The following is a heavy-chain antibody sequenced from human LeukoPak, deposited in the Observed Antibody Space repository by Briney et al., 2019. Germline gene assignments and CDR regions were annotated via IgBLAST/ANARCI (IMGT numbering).Heavy chain of an antibody. Sequence: GGSLRLSCAASGFTFSSYGMHWVRQAPGKGLEWVAVIWYDGSNKYYADSVKGRFTISRDNSKNTLYLQTNSLRAEDTAVYYCARDDGGFGELIDYWGQGTLVTVSS. V-gene: IGHV3-33*01. D-gene: IGHD3-10*01. CDR3: ARDDGGFGELIDY. CDR2: IWYDGSNK. J-gene: IGHJ4*02. CDR1: GFTFSSYG.